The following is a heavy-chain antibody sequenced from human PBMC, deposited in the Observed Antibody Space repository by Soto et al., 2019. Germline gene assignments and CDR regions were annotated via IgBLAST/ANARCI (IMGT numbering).Heavy chain of an antibody. CDR2: IVPSDSYT. CDR3: ARHGSIAVPGTTLWYYYYGMDV. J-gene: IGHJ6*02. V-gene: IGHV5-10-1*01. Sequence: LGESLKISCKGSGYNFTSYWISWVRQMPGKGLEWMGRIVPSDSYTNYSPSFQGHVTISADKSISTAYLQWSSLKASDTAMYYCARHGSIAVPGTTLWYYYYGMDVWGLGTTVTVSS. D-gene: IGHD6-13*01. CDR1: GYNFTSYW.